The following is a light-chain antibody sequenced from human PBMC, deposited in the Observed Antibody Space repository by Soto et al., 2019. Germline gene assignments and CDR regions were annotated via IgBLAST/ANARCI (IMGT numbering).Light chain of an antibody. J-gene: IGKJ2*01. Sequence: EVVMTQSPATVSVSPGERATLSCRASQSVSSNLAWYQQKPGQAARLLIYGASTRATGTPARFSGSGSGTEFTLTISSLQSEDFAVYYCQQYNSWPPYTFGQGTKLEIK. CDR1: QSVSSN. CDR2: GAS. CDR3: QQYNSWPPYT. V-gene: IGKV3-15*01.